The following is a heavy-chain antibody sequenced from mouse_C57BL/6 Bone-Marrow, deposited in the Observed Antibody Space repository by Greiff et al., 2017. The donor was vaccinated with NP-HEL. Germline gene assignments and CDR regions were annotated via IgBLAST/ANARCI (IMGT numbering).Heavy chain of an antibody. CDR2: IHPNSGST. CDR3: ARGAYYSWYFDV. V-gene: IGHV1-64*01. D-gene: IGHD2-12*01. Sequence: QVQLQQPGAELVKPGASVKLSCKASGYTFTSYWMHWVKQRPGQGLEWIGMIHPNSGSTNYNEKFKSKDTLTVDKSSSTAYMQLSSLTSEDSAVYYCARGAYYSWYFDVWGTGTTVTVSS. CDR1: GYTFTSYW. J-gene: IGHJ1*03.